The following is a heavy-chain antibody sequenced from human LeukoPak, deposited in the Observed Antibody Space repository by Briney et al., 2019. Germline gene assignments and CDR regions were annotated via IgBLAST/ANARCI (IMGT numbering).Heavy chain of an antibody. V-gene: IGHV3-30*18. CDR1: GFTFSSYG. D-gene: IGHD1-1*01. CDR3: AKESSGT. CDR2: ISYDGSNK. Sequence: PGGSLRLSCAASGFTFSSYGMHWVRQAPGKGLEWVAVISYDGSNKYYADSVKGRFTISRDNSKNTLYLQMNSLRAEDTAVYYCAKESSGTWGQGTLVTVSS. J-gene: IGHJ4*02.